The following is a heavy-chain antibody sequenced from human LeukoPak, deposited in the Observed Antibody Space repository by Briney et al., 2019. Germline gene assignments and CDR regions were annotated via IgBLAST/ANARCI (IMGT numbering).Heavy chain of an antibody. CDR2: IHSSGRT. Sequence: PSESLSLTWSVSGGSITSYYWSWLRQPPGKGLEWIGYIHSSGRTDYNPSLKSRVTISLDTSKNQFSLKLSSVTAADTAVYYCAGHHPRNTVDFWGQGTLVTVSS. CDR3: AGHHPRNTVDF. CDR1: GGSITSYY. J-gene: IGHJ4*02. V-gene: IGHV4-59*08. D-gene: IGHD2/OR15-2a*01.